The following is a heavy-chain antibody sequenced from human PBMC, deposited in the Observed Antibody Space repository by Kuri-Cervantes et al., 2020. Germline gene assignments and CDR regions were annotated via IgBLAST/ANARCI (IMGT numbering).Heavy chain of an antibody. CDR1: GYTFSNYT. CDR2: FSPYNGDT. D-gene: IGHD6-19*01. CDR3: ARDLPGIAVAGNNDY. Sequence: ASVKVSCKASGYTFSNYTISWMRQAPGQGLEWMGWFSPYNGDTKSAQNFQGRVNMTTDTSTSTAYMELRSLRSDDTTVYYCARDLPGIAVAGNNDYWGQGTLVTVSS. V-gene: IGHV1-18*01. J-gene: IGHJ4*02.